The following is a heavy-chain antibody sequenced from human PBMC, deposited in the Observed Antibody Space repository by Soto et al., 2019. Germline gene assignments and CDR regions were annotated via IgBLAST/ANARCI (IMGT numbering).Heavy chain of an antibody. Sequence: PSETLSLTCTVSGGSISTYYWSWIRQPPGKGPEWIGYVYYTGSTYYNPSLKSRVTISVDTSKNQFSLKLSSMTAADTAVYYCVGRDFDYWGRGTLVTVSS. J-gene: IGHJ4*02. V-gene: IGHV4-59*01. CDR3: VGRDFDY. CDR2: VYYTGST. D-gene: IGHD2-15*01. CDR1: GGSISTYY.